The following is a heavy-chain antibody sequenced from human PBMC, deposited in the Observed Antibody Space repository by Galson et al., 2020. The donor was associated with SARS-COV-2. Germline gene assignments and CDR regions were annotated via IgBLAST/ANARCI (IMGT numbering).Heavy chain of an antibody. CDR1: GFTFSSSN. CDR2: ISSSGRAI. Sequence: GGSLRLSCAASGFTFSSSNMNWVRQAPGKGLEWISYISSSGRAIYYADSVKGRFTISRDNAKNSLYLQMNSLRDEDTAVYYCARDGGSQWLDYFFDYWGQGNLVTVSS. V-gene: IGHV3-48*02. J-gene: IGHJ4*01. CDR3: ARDGGSQWLDYFFDY. D-gene: IGHD6-19*01.